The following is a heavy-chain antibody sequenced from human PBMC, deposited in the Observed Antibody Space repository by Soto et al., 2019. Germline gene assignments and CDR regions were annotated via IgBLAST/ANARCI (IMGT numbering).Heavy chain of an antibody. D-gene: IGHD6-6*01. Sequence: EVQLLESGGGLVQPGGSLRLSCAASEFTFSYYAMGWVRQAPGKGLEWVSLISGAGGSTTYADSVKGRFAISRDNSEKTLYLQMNSLSAEDTGVYYCAKGRPPFDLWGRGTLVIVSS. CDR2: ISGAGGST. J-gene: IGHJ2*01. V-gene: IGHV3-23*01. CDR3: AKGRPPFDL. CDR1: EFTFSYYA.